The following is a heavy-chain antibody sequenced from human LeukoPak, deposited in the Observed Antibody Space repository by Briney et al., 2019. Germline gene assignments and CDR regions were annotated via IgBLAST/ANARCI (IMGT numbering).Heavy chain of an antibody. J-gene: IGHJ4*02. Sequence: GGSLRLSCAASGFTFSSFYMHWVRQAPGKGPVWVSRINSDGSSTSYADSAKGRFTISRDNAKNTLDLQMNSLRVGDTAVYYCVRLGGSDPFDHWGQGSLITVSS. CDR2: INSDGSST. CDR1: GFTFSSFY. CDR3: VRLGGSDPFDH. V-gene: IGHV3-74*01. D-gene: IGHD5-12*01.